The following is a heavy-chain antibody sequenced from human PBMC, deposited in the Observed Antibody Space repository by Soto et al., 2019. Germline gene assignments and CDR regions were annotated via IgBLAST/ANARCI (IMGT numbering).Heavy chain of an antibody. J-gene: IGHJ4*02. V-gene: IGHV4-39*01. Sequence: SETLSLTCTVSGDSITSNSYFWAWFRQPPGKGLEWIGSIYYSGTTYYNPSLKSRVTISVDRSKNQFSLKLSSVTAADTAVYYCARRYGDYFDYWGQGTLVTVSS. CDR3: ARRYGDYFDY. CDR1: GDSITSNSYF. D-gene: IGHD4-17*01. CDR2: IYYSGTT.